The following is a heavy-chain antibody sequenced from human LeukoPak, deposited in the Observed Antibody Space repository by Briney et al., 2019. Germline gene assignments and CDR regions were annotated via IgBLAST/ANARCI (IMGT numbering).Heavy chain of an antibody. CDR2: IWYDGSNE. Sequence: GGSLRLSCAASGFTFSRYGMHWVRQAPGKGLEGVAVIWYDGSNEGYVESVKGRFTISRDNSKSQLYLQMNSLRAEDTAVYYCLRGNIVGATAFEHWGQGTLVSVSS. D-gene: IGHD1-26*01. J-gene: IGHJ4*02. CDR3: LRGNIVGATAFEH. V-gene: IGHV3-33*01. CDR1: GFTFSRYG.